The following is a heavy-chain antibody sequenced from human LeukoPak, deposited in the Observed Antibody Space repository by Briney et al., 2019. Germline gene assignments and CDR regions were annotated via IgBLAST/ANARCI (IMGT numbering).Heavy chain of an antibody. J-gene: IGHJ3*02. CDR3: AGGYYDSSGYPALFDI. D-gene: IGHD3-22*01. CDR2: IYYSGST. CDR1: GGSISSGDYY. Sequence: SETLSLTCTVSGGSISSGDYYWSWIRQPPGKGLEWIGYIYYSGSTYYNPSLKSRVTISVDTSKNQSSLKLSSVTAADTAVYYCAGGYYDSSGYPALFDIWGQGTMVTVSS. V-gene: IGHV4-30-4*01.